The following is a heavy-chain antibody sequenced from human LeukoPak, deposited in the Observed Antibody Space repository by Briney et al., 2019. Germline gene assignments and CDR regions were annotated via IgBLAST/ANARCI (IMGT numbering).Heavy chain of an antibody. CDR2: IYTSGST. J-gene: IGHJ6*02. D-gene: IGHD3-16*01. V-gene: IGHV4-4*07. CDR3: AREEGMITPEYGMDV. Sequence: SETLSLTCTVSGGSISSYYWSWIRQPAGKGLEWIGRIYTSGSTSYNPSLKSRVTMSVDTSKNQFSLKLSSVTAADTAVYYCAREEGMITPEYGMDVWGQGTTVAVSS. CDR1: GGSISSYY.